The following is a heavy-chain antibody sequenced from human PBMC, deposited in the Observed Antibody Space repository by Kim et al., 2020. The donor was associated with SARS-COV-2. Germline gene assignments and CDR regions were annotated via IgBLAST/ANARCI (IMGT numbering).Heavy chain of an antibody. Sequence: NYAQKFQGRVTITADKSTSTAYMELSSLRSEDTAVYYCARDPVTSSWYDYWGQGTLVTVSS. V-gene: IGHV1-69*04. D-gene: IGHD6-13*01. CDR3: ARDPVTSSWYDY. J-gene: IGHJ4*02.